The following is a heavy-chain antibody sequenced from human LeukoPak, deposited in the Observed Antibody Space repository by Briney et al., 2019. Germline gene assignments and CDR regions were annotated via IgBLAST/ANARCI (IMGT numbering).Heavy chain of an antibody. V-gene: IGHV4-31*03. J-gene: IGHJ4*02. D-gene: IGHD3-3*01. CDR2: IYYRGST. CDR1: GGSISSGGYY. Sequence: SETLSLTCTVSGGSISSGGYYWSWIRQHPGKGLEWIGYIYYRGSTYYNPSLKSRVTISVDTSKNQFSLKLSSVTAADTAVYYCARDRRAYDFWSGYFNLSTYYFDYWGQGTLVTVSS. CDR3: ARDRRAYDFWSGYFNLSTYYFDY.